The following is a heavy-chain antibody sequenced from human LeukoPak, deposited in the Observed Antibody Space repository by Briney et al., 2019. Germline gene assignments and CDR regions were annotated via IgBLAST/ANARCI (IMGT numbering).Heavy chain of an antibody. CDR2: FGPEDGET. D-gene: IGHD1-7*01. CDR1: GYTLTELS. J-gene: IGHJ3*02. CDR3: AKDRGITGTTFGAFDI. V-gene: IGHV1-24*01. Sequence: ASVKVSCKVSGYTLTELSMHWVRHAPGRGLEWMGGFGPEDGETIYAQNFQGRVTMTEDTSTDTTYMELSSLRSEDTAVYYCAKDRGITGTTFGAFDIWGQGTMVTVSS.